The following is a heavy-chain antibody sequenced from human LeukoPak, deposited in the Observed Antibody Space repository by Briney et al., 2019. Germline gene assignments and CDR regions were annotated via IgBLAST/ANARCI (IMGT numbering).Heavy chain of an antibody. J-gene: IGHJ4*02. V-gene: IGHV1-24*01. Sequence: ASVKVSCKVSGYTLTELSMHWVRQAPGKGLEWMGGFDPEDGETIYAQKFQGRVTMTEDTSTDTAYMELSSLRSEDTAVYCCATSYGSGSYWFDYWGQGTLVTVSS. CDR1: GYTLTELS. D-gene: IGHD3-10*01. CDR3: ATSYGSGSYWFDY. CDR2: FDPEDGET.